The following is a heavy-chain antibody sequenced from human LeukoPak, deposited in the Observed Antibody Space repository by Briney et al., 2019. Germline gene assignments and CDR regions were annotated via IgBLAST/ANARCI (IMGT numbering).Heavy chain of an antibody. CDR1: GFTFSSYW. V-gene: IGHV3-74*01. CDR2: INGDGRNI. Sequence: GGFLRLSCVASGFTFSSYWMHWVRQDPRKGLVWVSRINGDGRNINYADSVRGRFTISRDNAKDTLYLHMNSLTAEDTAVYYCARGAKWAYYFDYWGQGTLVTVSS. J-gene: IGHJ4*02. D-gene: IGHD1-26*01. CDR3: ARGAKWAYYFDY.